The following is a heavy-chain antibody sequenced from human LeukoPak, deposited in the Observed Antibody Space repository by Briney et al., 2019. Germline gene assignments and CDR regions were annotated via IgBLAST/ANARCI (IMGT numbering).Heavy chain of an antibody. J-gene: IGHJ4*02. CDR2: MVDDGNKK. CDR1: GFTFDNYW. Sequence: QPGGSLRLSCAASGFTFDNYWMNWVRQAPGKGLEWVANMVDDGNKKNYVDSVKGRFTISRDNVKSSLYLQMNSRRVEDTAVYYCARGRGIALWGQGTLVTVSS. V-gene: IGHV3-7*01. D-gene: IGHD6-13*01. CDR3: ARGRGIAL.